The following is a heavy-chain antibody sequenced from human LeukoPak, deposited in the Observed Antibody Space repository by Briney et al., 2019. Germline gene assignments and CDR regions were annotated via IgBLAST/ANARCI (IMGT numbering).Heavy chain of an antibody. V-gene: IGHV3-23*01. CDR2: ISGSGGST. D-gene: IGHD6-19*01. J-gene: IGHJ4*02. Sequence: GGSLRLSCAASGFTFSSYAMSWVRQAPGKGLEWVSAISGSGGSTYYADSVKGRFTISRDNSKNTLYLQMNSLRAEDTAVYYCAKGGSYSSGSYFWCHDYWGQGTLVTVSS. CDR3: AKGGSYSSGSYFWCHDY. CDR1: GFTFSSYA.